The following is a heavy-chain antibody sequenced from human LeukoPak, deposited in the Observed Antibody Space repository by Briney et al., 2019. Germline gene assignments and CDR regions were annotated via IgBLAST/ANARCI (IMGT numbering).Heavy chain of an antibody. CDR1: GFSFRSYW. J-gene: IGHJ4*02. CDR3: ARETSGWCFGF. CDR2: IKQDGSEK. D-gene: IGHD6-19*01. V-gene: IGHV3-7*01. Sequence: GGSLRLSCVVSGFSFRSYWMSWVRQAPGKGLEWVANIKQDGSEKYYVDSVKGRFTISRDNPKNSLYLQMNSLRDEDTAVYYCARETSGWCFGFWGQGTLVSVSS.